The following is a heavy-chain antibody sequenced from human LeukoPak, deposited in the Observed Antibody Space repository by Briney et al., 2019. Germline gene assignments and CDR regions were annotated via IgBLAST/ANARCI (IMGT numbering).Heavy chain of an antibody. CDR2: IYYSGST. Sequence: SETLSLTCTVSGNSLSRGDNYWRWLRQPAGTGLEGLGSIYYSGSTYYNPSLKSRVTICVKTYKNQFSLKVSAVTAADAAVYYCARHRQGGIYSSSWYGFDYWGQGTLVTASS. V-gene: IGHV4-39*01. CDR1: GNSLSRGDNY. CDR3: ARHRQGGIYSSSWYGFDY. J-gene: IGHJ4*02. D-gene: IGHD6-13*01.